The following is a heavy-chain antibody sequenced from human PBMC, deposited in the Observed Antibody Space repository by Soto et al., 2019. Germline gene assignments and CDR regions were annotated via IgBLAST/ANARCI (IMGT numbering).Heavy chain of an antibody. J-gene: IGHJ2*01. V-gene: IGHV1-18*01. D-gene: IGHD3-16*01. CDR2: ISVFNGDT. CDR1: GYTPSSYG. Sequence: AEVKACCNAIGYTPSSYGINGVRQAPGQGHEWMGCISVFNGDTKYAQKFQGRAAITKDPGTSTAHMELRSLRSDDAAVYFCATKDDHKDDQTYYYVMDIGGR. CDR3: ATKDDHKDDQTYYYVMDI.